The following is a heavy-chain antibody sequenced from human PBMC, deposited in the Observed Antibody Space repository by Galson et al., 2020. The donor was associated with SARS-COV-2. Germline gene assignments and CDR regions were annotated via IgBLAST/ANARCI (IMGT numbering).Heavy chain of an antibody. Sequence: QTPSLTRVIPGDSVSITNAASNCTRHPPTRGLEWQGRTYNRSKRYNDTAVSVKTRVTINPDTSKNQFSLQLNSVTPEDTTLYYCARAERVGGWFSFDYWGQGTLVAVSS. CDR3: ARAERVGGWFSFDY. D-gene: IGHD6-19*01. V-gene: IGHV6-1*01. CDR1: GDSVSITNAA. J-gene: IGHJ4*02. CDR2: TYNRSKRYN.